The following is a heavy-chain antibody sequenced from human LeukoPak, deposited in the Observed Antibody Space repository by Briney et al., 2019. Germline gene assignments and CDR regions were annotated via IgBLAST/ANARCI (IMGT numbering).Heavy chain of an antibody. J-gene: IGHJ5*02. CDR1: GFTFQIYA. CDR3: ARDRPNYHESNGHYYNRDGNH. D-gene: IGHD3-22*01. Sequence: GGSLRLSCAASGFTFQIYAMSWVRLAPGKGLQWVASMCGSAGCTFYADSVKGRFTISRDNSKNTLYLQMNDLRADDTAIYYCARDRPNYHESNGHYYNRDGNHWGQGALVTVSS. CDR2: MCGSAGCT. V-gene: IGHV3-23*01.